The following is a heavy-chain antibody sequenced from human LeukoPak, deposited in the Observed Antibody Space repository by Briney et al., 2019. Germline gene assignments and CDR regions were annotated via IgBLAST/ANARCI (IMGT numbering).Heavy chain of an antibody. J-gene: IGHJ4*02. CDR2: ISWNSGSI. D-gene: IGHD6-19*01. CDR3: ARDVGRIAVAGGVGY. CDR1: GFTFDDYA. Sequence: GRSLRLSCAASGFTFDDYAMHWVRQAPGKGLEWVSGISWNSGSIGYADSLKGRFTISRDNAKNSLYLQMNSLRAEDTAVYYCARDVGRIAVAGGVGYWGQGALVTVSS. V-gene: IGHV3-9*01.